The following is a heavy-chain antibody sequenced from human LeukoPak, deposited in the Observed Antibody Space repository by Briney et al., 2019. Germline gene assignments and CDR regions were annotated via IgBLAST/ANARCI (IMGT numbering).Heavy chain of an antibody. J-gene: IGHJ3*02. D-gene: IGHD1-1*01. Sequence: SETLSLTCSVSGASIRRSKFYWGWIRQPPGKGLEWIGNVYYNGNTYYNSSLRSRVTISVDTSNNQVSLNLRSVTAADTGIYYCARAVQLWFPDGAFDIWGQGTMVTVSS. CDR3: ARAVQLWFPDGAFDI. CDR2: VYYNGNT. CDR1: GASIRRSKFY. V-gene: IGHV4-39*01.